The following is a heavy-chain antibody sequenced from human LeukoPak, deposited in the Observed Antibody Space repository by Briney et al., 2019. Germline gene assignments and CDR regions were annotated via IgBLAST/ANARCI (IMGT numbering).Heavy chain of an antibody. Sequence: PGGSLRLSCAASGFTFSSYAMNWVRQAPGKGLEWVSGISGSGDTAYYADSVKDRFTISRDNSKNTLYLQVNSLRAEDTAVYYCAKNIVGVATDLNYWGQGTLVTVSS. D-gene: IGHD1-26*01. CDR2: ISGSGDTA. V-gene: IGHV3-23*01. J-gene: IGHJ4*02. CDR1: GFTFSSYA. CDR3: AKNIVGVATDLNY.